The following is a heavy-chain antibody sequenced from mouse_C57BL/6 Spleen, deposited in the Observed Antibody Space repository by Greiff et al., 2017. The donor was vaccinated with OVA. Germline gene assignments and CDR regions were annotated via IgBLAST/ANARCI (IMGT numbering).Heavy chain of an antibody. CDR2: IWTGGGT. Sequence: VKVVESGPGLVAPSQSLSITCTVSGFSLTSYAISWVRQPPGKGLEWLGVIWTGGGTNYNSALKSRLSISKDNSKSQVFLKMNSLQTDDTARYYCARQNYGSLWYFDVWGTGTTVTVSS. V-gene: IGHV2-9-1*01. J-gene: IGHJ1*03. CDR3: ARQNYGSLWYFDV. CDR1: GFSLTSYA. D-gene: IGHD1-1*01.